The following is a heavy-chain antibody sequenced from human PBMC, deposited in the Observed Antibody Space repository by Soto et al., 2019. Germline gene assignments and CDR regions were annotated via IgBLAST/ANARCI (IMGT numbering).Heavy chain of an antibody. V-gene: IGHV3-33*01. CDR1: GFTFSNHG. CDR3: ARDRGWSRSHYFDS. J-gene: IGHJ4*02. D-gene: IGHD2-15*01. CDR2: ISYDGRSK. Sequence: QVQSVEFGGGVVQPGTSLRLSCAVSGFTFSNHGMHWVRQAPGKGLEWVAFISYDGRSKDYADSLKGRFTISRDNFKDTLFLQMNTLRGDDTAVYYFARDRGWSRSHYFDSWGQGTLVTVSS.